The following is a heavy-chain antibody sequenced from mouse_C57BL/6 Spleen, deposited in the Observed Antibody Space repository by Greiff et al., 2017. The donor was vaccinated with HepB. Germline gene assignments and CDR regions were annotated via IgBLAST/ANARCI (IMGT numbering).Heavy chain of an antibody. J-gene: IGHJ1*03. Sequence: QVQLQQPGAELVKPGASVKLSCKASGYTFTSYCMHWVKQRPGQGLEWIGMIHPNSGSTNYNEKFKSKATLTVDKSSSTAYMPLSSLTSEDSAVYYCAREVITTVVATRYFDVWGTGTTVTVSS. D-gene: IGHD1-1*01. CDR1: GYTFTSYC. V-gene: IGHV1-64*01. CDR3: AREVITTVVATRYFDV. CDR2: IHPNSGST.